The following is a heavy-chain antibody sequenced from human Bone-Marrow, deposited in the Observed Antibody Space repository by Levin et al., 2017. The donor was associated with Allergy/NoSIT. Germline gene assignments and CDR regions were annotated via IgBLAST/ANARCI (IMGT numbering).Heavy chain of an antibody. J-gene: IGHJ6*01. CDR3: VKDISRSVVPPTGFLSWGPKSPNYSYGMDV. CDR1: GFSFDDYA. D-gene: IGHD1-1*01. CDR2: ITWNSGDR. V-gene: IGHV3-9*01. Sequence: PGGSLRLSCAVSGFSFDDYAMHWVRQLPGKGLEWVSGITWNSGDRVYADSVRGRFTISGDKARRSLFLQMNSLRPEDTASYYCVKDISRSVVPPTGFLSWGPKSPNYSYGMDVWGQGTTVTVSS.